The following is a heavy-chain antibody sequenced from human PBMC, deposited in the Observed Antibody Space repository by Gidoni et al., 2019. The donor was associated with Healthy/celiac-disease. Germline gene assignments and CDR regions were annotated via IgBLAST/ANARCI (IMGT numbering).Heavy chain of an antibody. V-gene: IGHV4-39*01. CDR3: ARHVRSGSYFDYFDY. Sequence: QLQLQESGPGLVKPSETLSLTCTVAGGSISSSSYYWGWLRQPPGKGLEWIGSIYYSGSTYYNPSLKSRVTISVDTSKNQFSLKLSSVTAADTAVYYCARHVRSGSYFDYFDYWGQGTLVTVSS. D-gene: IGHD1-26*01. J-gene: IGHJ4*02. CDR2: IYYSGST. CDR1: GGSISSSSYY.